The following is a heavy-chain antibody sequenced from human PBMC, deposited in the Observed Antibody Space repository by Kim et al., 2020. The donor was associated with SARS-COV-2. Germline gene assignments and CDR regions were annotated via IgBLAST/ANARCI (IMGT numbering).Heavy chain of an antibody. CDR1: GGSISSYY. CDR3: ARGNTRGYYYYYYGMDV. CDR2: IYYSGST. D-gene: IGHD2-15*01. J-gene: IGHJ6*02. V-gene: IGHV4-59*01. Sequence: SETLSLTCTVSGGSISSYYWSWIRQPPGKGLEWIGYIYYSGSTNYNPSLKSRVTISVDTSKNQFSLKLSSVTAADTAVYYCARGNTRGYYYYYYGMDVWGQGTTVTVSS.